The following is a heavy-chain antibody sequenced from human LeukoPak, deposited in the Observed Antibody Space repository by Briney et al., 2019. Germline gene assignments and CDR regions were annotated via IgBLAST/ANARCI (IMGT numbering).Heavy chain of an antibody. CDR1: GGSFSGYY. Sequence: PSETLSLTCAVYGGSFSGYYWSWIRQPPGKGLEWIGEINHSGSTNYNPSLKSRVTISVDTSKNQFSLKLSSVTAADTAVYYCARTTAYYSNYFRGRCGFDYWGQGTLVTVSS. CDR3: ARTTAYYSNYFRGRCGFDY. V-gene: IGHV4-34*01. D-gene: IGHD4-11*01. J-gene: IGHJ4*02. CDR2: INHSGST.